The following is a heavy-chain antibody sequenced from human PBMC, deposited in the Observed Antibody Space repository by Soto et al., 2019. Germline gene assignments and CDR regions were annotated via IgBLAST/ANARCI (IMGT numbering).Heavy chain of an antibody. CDR2: IYTSGST. Sequence: LSLTCTVSGGSISSYYWSWIRQPAGKGLEWIGRIYTSGSTNYNPSLKSRVTMSVDTSKNQFSLKLSSVTAADTAVYYCARDPRTESQYYYYGMDVWGQGTTVTVSS. J-gene: IGHJ6*02. CDR1: GGSISSYY. V-gene: IGHV4-4*07. CDR3: ARDPRTESQYYYYGMDV.